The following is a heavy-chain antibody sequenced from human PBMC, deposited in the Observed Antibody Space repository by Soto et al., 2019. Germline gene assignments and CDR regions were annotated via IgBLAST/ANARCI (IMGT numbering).Heavy chain of an antibody. D-gene: IGHD2-15*01. Sequence: PGGSLRLSCAASGFSFNTYWMIWARQAPGKGLEWVASIKEGGSEEFYLDSVRGRFTISRDNAKESLYLQMNSLRAEDTAIYYCASDLCSGGSCYSAFDYWGQGTLVTVSS. J-gene: IGHJ4*02. CDR2: IKEGGSEE. CDR1: GFSFNTYW. V-gene: IGHV3-7*01. CDR3: ASDLCSGGSCYSAFDY.